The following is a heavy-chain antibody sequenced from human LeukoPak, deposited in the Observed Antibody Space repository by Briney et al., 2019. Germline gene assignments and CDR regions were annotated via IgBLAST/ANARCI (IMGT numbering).Heavy chain of an antibody. J-gene: IGHJ5*02. D-gene: IGHD6-19*01. V-gene: IGHV1-2*02. CDR1: GYTFTGYY. Sequence: GASVKVSCKASGYTFTGYYMHWVRQAPGQGLEWMGWINPNSGGTNYAQKFQGRVTMTRDTSISTAYMELSRLRSDDTAVYYCARDLRSSGWESWFDPWGQGTLVTVSS. CDR3: ARDLRSSGWESWFDP. CDR2: INPNSGGT.